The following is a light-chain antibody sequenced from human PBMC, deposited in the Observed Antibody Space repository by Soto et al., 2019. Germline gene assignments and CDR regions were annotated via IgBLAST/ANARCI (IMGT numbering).Light chain of an antibody. J-gene: IGLJ1*01. CDR2: EVT. V-gene: IGLV2-8*01. CDR1: SSDVGYYDY. Sequence: QSALTQPPSASGFPGQSVTISCTGTSSDVGYYDYVSWYQQHPGKAPKLVIYEVTKRPSGVPDRVSASKSGNTASLTVSGLLAEDEADYYCSSYAGSNNFVFGSGTKLTVL. CDR3: SSYAGSNNFV.